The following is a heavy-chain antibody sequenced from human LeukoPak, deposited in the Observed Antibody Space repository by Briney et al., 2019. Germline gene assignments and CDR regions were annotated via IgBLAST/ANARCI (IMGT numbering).Heavy chain of an antibody. CDR3: AKDLRSSGWYYFDY. Sequence: GGSLRLSCAASGFISSSYGMHWVRLVPGKGLEWVAVIWYGGSNKYYGDSVKGRFTISRDNSKSTLYLQMNSLRAEDTAVYYCAKDLRSSGWYYFDYWGQGTLVTVSS. D-gene: IGHD6-19*01. V-gene: IGHV3-33*06. CDR1: GFISSSYG. J-gene: IGHJ4*02. CDR2: IWYGGSNK.